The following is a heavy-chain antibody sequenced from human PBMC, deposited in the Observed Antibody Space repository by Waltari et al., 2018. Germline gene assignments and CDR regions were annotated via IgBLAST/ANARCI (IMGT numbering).Heavy chain of an antibody. CDR3: ARVRFGDSNYYYYYMDV. D-gene: IGHD3-10*01. Sequence: QVQLQESGPGLVKPSQTLSLTCTVSGGSISSGGYYWSWIRQHPGKGLEWIGYIYYSGSTYYNPSRKSRVTISVDTSKNQFSLKLSSVTAADTAVYYCARVRFGDSNYYYYYMDVWGKGTTVTVSS. V-gene: IGHV4-31*03. J-gene: IGHJ6*03. CDR1: GGSISSGGYY. CDR2: IYYSGST.